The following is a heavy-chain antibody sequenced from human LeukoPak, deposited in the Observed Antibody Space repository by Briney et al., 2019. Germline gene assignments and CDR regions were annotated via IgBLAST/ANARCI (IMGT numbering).Heavy chain of an antibody. CDR1: GFTFSSYS. J-gene: IGHJ4*02. D-gene: IGHD6-19*01. CDR2: ISSSSSTI. CDR3: ARPSSGWSFDY. Sequence: GGSLRLSCAASGFTFSSYSMNWVRQAPGKGLEWVSYISSSSSTIYYADSVKGRFTISRDNAKNSLYLQMNSLRAEDTAVYYCARPSSGWSFDYWGQGTLVTVSS. V-gene: IGHV3-48*01.